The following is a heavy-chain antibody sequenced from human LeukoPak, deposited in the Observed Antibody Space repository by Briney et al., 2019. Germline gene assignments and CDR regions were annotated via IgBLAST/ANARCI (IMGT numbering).Heavy chain of an antibody. CDR3: ARNSGGIVVVPTAAPDY. CDR2: INPNSGGT. V-gene: IGHV1-2*06. J-gene: IGHJ4*02. D-gene: IGHD2-2*01. Sequence: ASVKVSCKASGYTFTGYYVYWVRQAPGLGLEWMGRINPNSGGTNYAQKFQGRVTMTRDTSISTAYMELSRLRSDDTAVYYCARNSGGIVVVPTAAPDYWGQGTLVTVSS. CDR1: GYTFTGYY.